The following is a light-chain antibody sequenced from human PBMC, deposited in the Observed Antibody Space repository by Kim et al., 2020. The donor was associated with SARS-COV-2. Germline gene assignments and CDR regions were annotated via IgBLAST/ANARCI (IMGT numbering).Light chain of an antibody. CDR1: SSAVGGYNS. Sequence: GQSGTISCTATSSAVGGYNSVSWYQQHPGKAPKLMIYEVSKRPSGVPDRFSGSKSGNTASLTVSGLQAEDEADYYCSTYAGSSNVVFGGGTQLTVL. CDR2: EVS. J-gene: IGLJ2*01. CDR3: STYAGSSNVV. V-gene: IGLV2-8*01.